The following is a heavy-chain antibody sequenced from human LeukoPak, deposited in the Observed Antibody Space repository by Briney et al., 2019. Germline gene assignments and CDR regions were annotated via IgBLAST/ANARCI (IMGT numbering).Heavy chain of an antibody. CDR1: GFTFSSYW. CDR3: AKAVGGYSPIGTGY. Sequence: PGGSLRLSCAASGFTFSSYWMSWVRQAPGKGLEWVANIKQDGSEKYYVDSVKGRFTISRDNAKNSLYLQMNSLRAEDTAVYYCAKAVGGYSPIGTGYWGQGTLVTVSS. J-gene: IGHJ4*02. V-gene: IGHV3-7*01. D-gene: IGHD5-18*01. CDR2: IKQDGSEK.